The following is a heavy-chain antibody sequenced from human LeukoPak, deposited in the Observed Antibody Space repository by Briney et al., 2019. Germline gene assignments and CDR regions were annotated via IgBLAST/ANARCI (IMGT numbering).Heavy chain of an antibody. Sequence: GGSLRLSCAASGFTFSNAWMSWVRQAPGKGLEWVGRIKSKTGGGTTDYAAPVKGRFTISRDDSKNTLYLQMNSLKTEDTAVYYCTTSRYYYGSGSYFWGQGTLVTVSS. CDR1: GFTFSNAW. V-gene: IGHV3-15*01. J-gene: IGHJ4*02. CDR2: IKSKTGGGTT. CDR3: TTSRYYYGSGSYF. D-gene: IGHD3-10*01.